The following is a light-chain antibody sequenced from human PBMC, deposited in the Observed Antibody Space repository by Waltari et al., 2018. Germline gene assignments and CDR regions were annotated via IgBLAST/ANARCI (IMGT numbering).Light chain of an antibody. Sequence: EIVLTQSPGTLSLSPGERATLSCSASQSVHASSLAWDQRKPGQSPRLLIYDASTRATGIPDRFSGSGSGTDFTLTISRLEPEDVALYYCQQYANTPHTFGPGTRVDIK. CDR2: DAS. CDR3: QQYANTPHT. CDR1: QSVHASS. V-gene: IGKV3-20*01. J-gene: IGKJ3*01.